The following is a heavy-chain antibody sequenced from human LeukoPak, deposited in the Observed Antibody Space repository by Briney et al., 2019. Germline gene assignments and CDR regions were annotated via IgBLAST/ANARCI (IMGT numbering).Heavy chain of an antibody. CDR3: ARRGKGSGSYYYYYYMDV. V-gene: IGHV5-51*01. Sequence: GESLKISCKGSGYSFTSYWIGWVRQMPGKGLEWMGIIYPGDSDTRYSPSFQGQVIISADKSIRTAYLQRSSLKASDTAMYYCARRGKGSGSYYYYYYMDVWGKGTTVTISS. J-gene: IGHJ6*03. D-gene: IGHD3-10*01. CDR2: IYPGDSDT. CDR1: GYSFTSYW.